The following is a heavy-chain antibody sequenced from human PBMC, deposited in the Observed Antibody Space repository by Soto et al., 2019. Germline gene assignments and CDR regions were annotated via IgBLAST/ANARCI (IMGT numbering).Heavy chain of an antibody. Sequence: SGPTLVNPTQTLTLTCTFSGFSLSTSGVGVGWIRQPPGKALEWLALIYWDDDKRYSPSLKSRLTITKDASKNQVVLTMTNMDPVDTATYYCAPYSSSWSDHNWFDPWGQGTLVTVSS. V-gene: IGHV2-5*02. CDR3: APYSSSWSDHNWFDP. D-gene: IGHD6-13*01. CDR1: GFSLSTSGVG. J-gene: IGHJ5*02. CDR2: IYWDDDK.